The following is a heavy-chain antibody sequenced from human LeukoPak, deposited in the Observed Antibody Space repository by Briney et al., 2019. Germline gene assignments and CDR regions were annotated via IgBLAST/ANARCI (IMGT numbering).Heavy chain of an antibody. J-gene: IGHJ4*02. V-gene: IGHV3-66*01. CDR1: GFTVSSNY. Sequence: GGSLRLSCAASGFTVSSNYMSWVRQAPGKGLEWVSVIYSGGSTYYADSVKGRFTTSRDNSKNTLYLQMNSLRAEDTAVYYCARDRDSYGYDYWGQGTLVTVSS. CDR2: IYSGGST. CDR3: ARDRDSYGYDY. D-gene: IGHD5-18*01.